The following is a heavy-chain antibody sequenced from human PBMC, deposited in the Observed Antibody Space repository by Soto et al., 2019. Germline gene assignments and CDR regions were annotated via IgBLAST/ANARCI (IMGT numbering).Heavy chain of an antibody. D-gene: IGHD1-26*01. Sequence: QVPLVESGGGVVQPGEALRLSCAASGFTFKSFAMHWVRQAPGKGLEWVAFISDDGSNQYFADSVKGRFTISRDNSENTVSLQISSLRPGDTAVYYCAKDLSSGSYSSYYFHHWGQGTLVTVSS. CDR3: AKDLSSGSYSSYYFHH. J-gene: IGHJ4*02. CDR2: ISDDGSNQ. V-gene: IGHV3-30*18. CDR1: GFTFKSFA.